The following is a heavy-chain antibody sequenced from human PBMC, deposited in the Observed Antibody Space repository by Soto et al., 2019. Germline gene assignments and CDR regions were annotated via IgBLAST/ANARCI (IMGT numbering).Heavy chain of an antibody. CDR2: ITKNGRNK. V-gene: IGHV3-30*03. Sequence: QVQLVESGGGVVQPGGSLRLSCAASGFTFSNFGMHWVRQAPGKGLEWVADITKNGRNKDYADSVKGRLAISRDNSKNTLELQMNSLRAEDTAVYYCARELWYFDLWGRGTLVTVSS. J-gene: IGHJ2*01. CDR1: GFTFSNFG. CDR3: ARELWYFDL.